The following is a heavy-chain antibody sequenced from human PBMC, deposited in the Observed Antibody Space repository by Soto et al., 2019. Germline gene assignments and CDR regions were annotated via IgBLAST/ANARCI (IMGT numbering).Heavy chain of an antibody. CDR1: GFTFSSYA. J-gene: IGHJ4*02. D-gene: IGHD5-18*01. V-gene: IGHV3-30-3*01. Sequence: QVQLVESGGGVVQPGRSLRLSCAASGFTFSSYAMHWVRQAPGKGLEWVAVISYDGSNKYYADSVKGRFTISRDNSKNTLYLQMNSLRAEDTAVYYCARDIASWIQLWLGYFDYWGQGTPVTVSS. CDR2: ISYDGSNK. CDR3: ARDIASWIQLWLGYFDY.